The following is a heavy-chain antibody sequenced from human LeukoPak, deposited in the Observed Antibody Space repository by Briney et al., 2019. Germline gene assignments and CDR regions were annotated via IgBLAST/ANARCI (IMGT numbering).Heavy chain of an antibody. CDR1: GFTFRSYT. D-gene: IGHD3-22*01. V-gene: IGHV3-48*02. J-gene: IGHJ4*01. Sequence: PGGSLRLSCAASGFTFRSYTMNWVRQAPGKGLEWVSYISSSSNPIYYADSVKGRFTISRDNAKNSLYLQMNSLRDEDTAVYYCARVDDSSGYLLGLDYWGPGTLATVSS. CDR2: ISSSSNPI. CDR3: ARVDDSSGYLLGLDY.